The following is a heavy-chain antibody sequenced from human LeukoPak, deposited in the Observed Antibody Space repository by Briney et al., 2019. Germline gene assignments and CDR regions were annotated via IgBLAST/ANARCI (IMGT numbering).Heavy chain of an antibody. J-gene: IGHJ3*02. CDR2: IDPNSGGT. D-gene: IGHD3-16*01. V-gene: IGHV1-2*02. CDR3: ARERGISAFDI. CDR1: GYTFTGNH. Sequence: GASVKVSCKASGYTFTGNHIHWVRQAPGQGLEWMGWIDPNSGGTNSEQKFQGRVTMTRDTSISTAYMELSRLRSDDTAVYYCARERGISAFDIWGQGTMVTVSS.